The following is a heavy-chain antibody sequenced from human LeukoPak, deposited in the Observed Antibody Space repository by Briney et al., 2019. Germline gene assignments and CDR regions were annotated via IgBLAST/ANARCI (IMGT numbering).Heavy chain of an antibody. CDR2: ISYDGSNK. CDR3: AKGGSSGGFDY. Sequence: GGSLRLSCAASGFTFSSYGMHWVRQAPGKGLERVAVISYDGSNKYYADSVKGRFTISRDNSKNTLYLQMNSLRAEDTAVYYCAKGGSSGGFDYWGQGTLVTVSS. D-gene: IGHD3-10*01. V-gene: IGHV3-30*18. J-gene: IGHJ4*02. CDR1: GFTFSSYG.